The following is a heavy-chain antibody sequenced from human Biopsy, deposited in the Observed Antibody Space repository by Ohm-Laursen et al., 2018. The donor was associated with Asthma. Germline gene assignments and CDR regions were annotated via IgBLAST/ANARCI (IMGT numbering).Heavy chain of an antibody. CDR1: GFGFDFFA. D-gene: IGHD3-16*01. Sequence: SLALSRTASGFGFDFFAHYLGPPSPGKGAGGGGLLFHDGKERGCGDSVRGRFTISRDNVRNRLHLQMSSLRPDDSAAYHCAKDRFDNSVTSKYYYYGIDVWGQGTTVTVSS. CDR2: LFHDGKER. CDR3: AKDRFDNSVTSKYYYYGIDV. V-gene: IGHV3-30*13. J-gene: IGHJ6*02.